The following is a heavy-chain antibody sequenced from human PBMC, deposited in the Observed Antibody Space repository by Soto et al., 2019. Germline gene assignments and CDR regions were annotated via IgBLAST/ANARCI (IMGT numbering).Heavy chain of an antibody. J-gene: IGHJ4*02. CDR1: GFPFSSYA. CDR3: ARVYSNGWSRPCDY. Sequence: QVHLVESGGGVVQPGKSLRLSCAASGFPFSSYAMHWVRQAPGKGLEWVAVVSSDGRIVYYADSVRGRFTISRDNSNNTVYLQMNSLRPADTAVYHCARVYSNGWSRPCDYWGQGTLVTVSS. D-gene: IGHD6-19*01. V-gene: IGHV3-30*04. CDR2: VSSDGRIV.